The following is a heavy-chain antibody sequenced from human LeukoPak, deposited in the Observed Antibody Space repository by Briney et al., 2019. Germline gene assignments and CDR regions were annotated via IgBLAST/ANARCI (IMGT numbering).Heavy chain of an antibody. CDR2: IYTSGYT. V-gene: IGHV4-4*07. J-gene: IGHJ6*03. D-gene: IGHD6-6*01. CDR1: GDSLSSSY. Sequence: PSETLSLTCTVSGDSLSSSYWSWVRQPAGKGLEWIGRIYTSGYTNYNPSLKGRVTMSVDTSKNQFSLKLSSVTAADTAVYYCARDPGSSSSYYYYYYYMDVWGKGTTVTVSS. CDR3: ARDPGSSSSYYYYYYYMDV.